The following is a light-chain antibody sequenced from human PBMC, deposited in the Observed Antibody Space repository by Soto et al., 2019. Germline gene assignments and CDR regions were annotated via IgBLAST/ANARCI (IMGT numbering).Light chain of an antibody. Sequence: DIQMTQSPSTLSASVGDRVTITCRASQSIDMWLAWYQQQPGKAPSLLIYKASSLERGVPSRFIGSGSGTEXXXXXXXXXPNDFATYYFQQYSNYEWTFGQGTKVEVK. CDR3: QQYSNYEWT. J-gene: IGKJ1*01. CDR2: KAS. CDR1: QSIDMW. V-gene: IGKV1-5*03.